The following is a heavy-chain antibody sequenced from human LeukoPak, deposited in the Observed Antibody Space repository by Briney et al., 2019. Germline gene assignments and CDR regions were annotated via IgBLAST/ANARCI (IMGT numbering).Heavy chain of an antibody. CDR3: VREKQLGRAYNWFDP. D-gene: IGHD6-6*01. J-gene: IGHJ5*02. CDR1: GGSISSHY. CDR2: IYYSGST. Sequence: NSSETLSLTCTVSGGSISSHYWSWIRQPPGKGLEWIGYIYYSGSTNYNPSLKSRVTISVDTSKNQFSLKLSSVTAADTAVYYCVREKQLGRAYNWFDPWGQGTLVTVSS. V-gene: IGHV4-59*11.